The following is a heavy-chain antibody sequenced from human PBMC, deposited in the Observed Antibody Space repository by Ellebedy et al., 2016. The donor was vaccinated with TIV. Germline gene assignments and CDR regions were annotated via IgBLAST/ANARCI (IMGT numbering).Heavy chain of an antibody. Sequence: SETLSLTCTVSGGSVNTYYWSWIRQPPGKGLEWIGYIYYSGSTNYNPSLKSRVTISVDTSKNQFSLQLNSVTPEDAAIYYCARDGNNYLDFWGQGTLLTVSS. J-gene: IGHJ4*02. CDR3: ARDGNNYLDF. V-gene: IGHV4-59*02. D-gene: IGHD1-14*01. CDR1: GGSVNTYY. CDR2: IYYSGST.